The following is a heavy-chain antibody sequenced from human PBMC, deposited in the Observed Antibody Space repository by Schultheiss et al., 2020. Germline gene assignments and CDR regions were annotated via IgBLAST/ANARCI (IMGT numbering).Heavy chain of an antibody. Sequence: SETLSLTCAVYGGSFSGYYWSWIRQPPGKGLEWIGEMNHGGSANYNPSLKSRVTISIDTSKNQFSLKLSSVTAADTAVYYCARGLSSVIVVAATPWFDPWGQGTL. V-gene: IGHV4-34*01. CDR1: GGSFSGYY. CDR3: ARGLSSVIVVAATPWFDP. D-gene: IGHD2-15*01. CDR2: MNHGGSA. J-gene: IGHJ5*02.